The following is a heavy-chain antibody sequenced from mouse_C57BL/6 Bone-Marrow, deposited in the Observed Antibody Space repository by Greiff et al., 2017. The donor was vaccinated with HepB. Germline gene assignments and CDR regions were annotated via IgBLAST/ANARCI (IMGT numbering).Heavy chain of an antibody. CDR2: IWTGGGT. CDR3: APYDYDGFAY. D-gene: IGHD2-4*01. CDR1: GFSLTSYA. J-gene: IGHJ3*01. Sequence: VKLMESGPGLVAPSQSLSITCTVSGFSLTSYAISWVRQPPGKGLEWLGVIWTGGGTNYNSALKSRLSISKDNSKSQVFLKMNSLQTDDTAMYYCAPYDYDGFAYWGQGTLVTVSA. V-gene: IGHV2-9-1*01.